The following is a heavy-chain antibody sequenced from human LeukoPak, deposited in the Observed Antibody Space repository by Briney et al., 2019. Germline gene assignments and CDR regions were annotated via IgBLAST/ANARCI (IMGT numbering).Heavy chain of an antibody. D-gene: IGHD1-26*01. Sequence: GGSLRLSCAASGFTFSSYWMHWVRQVPGKGLVWVSRINSDGSSTSYADSVKGRFTISRDNAKDTLYLQMNSLRAEDTAVYYCARDGINYYFDYWGQGTLVTVSS. CDR1: GFTFSSYW. J-gene: IGHJ4*02. CDR3: ARDGINYYFDY. CDR2: INSDGSST. V-gene: IGHV3-74*01.